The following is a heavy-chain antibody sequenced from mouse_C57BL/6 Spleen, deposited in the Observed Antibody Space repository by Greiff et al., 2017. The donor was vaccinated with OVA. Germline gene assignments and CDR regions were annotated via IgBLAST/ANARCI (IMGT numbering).Heavy chain of an antibody. J-gene: IGHJ1*03. Sequence: EVKVVESGGGLVKPGGSLKLSCAASGFTFSDYAMHWVRQAPEKGLEWVAYISSGSSTIYYADTVKGRFTISRDNAKNTLFLQMTSLRSEDTAMYYCARSHYGSRRGYFDVWGTGTTVTVSS. CDR1: GFTFSDYA. CDR2: ISSGSSTI. CDR3: ARSHYGSRRGYFDV. D-gene: IGHD1-1*01. V-gene: IGHV5-17*01.